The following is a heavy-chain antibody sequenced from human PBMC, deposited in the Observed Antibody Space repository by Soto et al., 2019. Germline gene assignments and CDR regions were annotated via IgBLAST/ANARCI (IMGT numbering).Heavy chain of an antibody. D-gene: IGHD1-7*01. CDR1: GYPFTRYG. CDR3: ARISNSDFET. V-gene: IGHV1-18*01. Sequence: DSVQVSCTASGYPFTRYGISWGRQAPGQGLAWMGWISAYNGNTNYAQKLQGRVTMTTDTSTSTAYMELRSLRSDDTAVYYGARISNSDFETWGQVTTVTV. J-gene: IGHJ3*02. CDR2: ISAYNGNT.